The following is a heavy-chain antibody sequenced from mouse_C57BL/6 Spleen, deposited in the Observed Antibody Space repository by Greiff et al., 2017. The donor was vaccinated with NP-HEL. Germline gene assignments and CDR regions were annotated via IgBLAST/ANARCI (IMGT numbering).Heavy chain of an antibody. CDR2: ISYDGSN. Sequence: EVKLVESGPGLVKPSQSLSLTCSVTGYSITSGYYWNWIRQFPGNKLEWMGYISYDGSNNYNPSLKNRISITRDTSKNQFFLKLNSVTTEDTATYYCARVTYDYDVGDYWGQGTTLTVSS. CDR3: ARVTYDYDVGDY. D-gene: IGHD2-4*01. J-gene: IGHJ2*01. V-gene: IGHV3-6*01. CDR1: GYSITSGYY.